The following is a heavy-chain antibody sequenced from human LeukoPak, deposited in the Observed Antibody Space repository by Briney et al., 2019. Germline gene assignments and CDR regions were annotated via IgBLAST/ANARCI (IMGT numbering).Heavy chain of an antibody. CDR1: GFTFSSYA. V-gene: IGHV3-64*01. Sequence: PGGSLRLSCAASGFTFSSYAMAWVRQAPGKGLEYVSAISSNGGSTYYANSVKGRFTISRDNSKNTLYLQMGSLRAEDMAVYYCARARYYVWGSYRPYYFDYWGQGTLVTVSS. CDR3: ARARYYVWGSYRPYYFDY. D-gene: IGHD3-16*02. CDR2: ISSNGGST. J-gene: IGHJ4*02.